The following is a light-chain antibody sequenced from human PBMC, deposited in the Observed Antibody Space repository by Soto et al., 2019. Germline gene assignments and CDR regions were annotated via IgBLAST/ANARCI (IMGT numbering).Light chain of an antibody. CDR1: SGDVGGYNY. CDR3: SSYAGTKNV. Sequence: QSVLTQPPSASGSPGQSVTISCSGTSGDVGGYNYVSWYQQHPGKAPKLIIYEVSKRPSGVPDRFSGSKSDNTASLTVSGLQPEDEADYYCSSYAGTKNVFGTGTKVTVL. V-gene: IGLV2-8*01. J-gene: IGLJ1*01. CDR2: EVS.